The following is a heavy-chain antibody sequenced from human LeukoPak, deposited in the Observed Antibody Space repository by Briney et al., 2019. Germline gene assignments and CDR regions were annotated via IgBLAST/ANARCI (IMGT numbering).Heavy chain of an antibody. Sequence: PSETLSLTCTVSGGSISSYHWSWIRQPPGKGLEWIGYIYYSGSTNYNPSLKSRVTISVDTSKNEFSLKVSSVTAAVTAVYYCAGSCSSTSCPHGDRDAFDIWGQGTMVTVSS. CDR2: IYYSGST. D-gene: IGHD2-2*01. CDR3: AGSCSSTSCPHGDRDAFDI. J-gene: IGHJ3*02. V-gene: IGHV4-59*08. CDR1: GGSISSYH.